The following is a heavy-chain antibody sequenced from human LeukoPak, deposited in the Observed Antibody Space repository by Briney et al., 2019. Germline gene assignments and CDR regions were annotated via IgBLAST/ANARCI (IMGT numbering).Heavy chain of an antibody. V-gene: IGHV4-34*01. CDR2: INLSGST. Sequence: SETLSLTCAVYGGSFGGYYWCWIRQRQGKGLGWIGVINLSGSTNYNPSLKSRVTISVHTTKNQFSLKLSSVTAADTAVHYCARGRRDIVVVPAAKPGGWFDPWGQGTLVTVSS. CDR3: ARGRRDIVVVPAAKPGGWFDP. J-gene: IGHJ5*02. CDR1: GGSFGGYY. D-gene: IGHD2-2*01.